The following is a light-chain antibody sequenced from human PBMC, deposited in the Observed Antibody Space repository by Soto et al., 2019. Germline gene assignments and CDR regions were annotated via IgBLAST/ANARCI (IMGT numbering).Light chain of an antibody. Sequence: QSALTQPASVSVSPGQSITISCTGTSSDVGGFDYVSWYQHRPGKAPKLITYEVTNRPSGVSHRFSGSKSAYTASLTISGLQAEDEADYSCSSFTPTSTYVFGTGTKLTVL. CDR3: SSFTPTSTYV. J-gene: IGLJ1*01. V-gene: IGLV2-14*01. CDR2: EVT. CDR1: SSDVGGFDY.